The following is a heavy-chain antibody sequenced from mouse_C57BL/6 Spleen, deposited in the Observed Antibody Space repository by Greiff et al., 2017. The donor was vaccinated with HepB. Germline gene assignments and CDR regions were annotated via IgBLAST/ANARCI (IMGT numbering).Heavy chain of an antibody. D-gene: IGHD1-1*01. CDR3: ARHHYGSSPLDY. CDR2: INPNNGGT. J-gene: IGHJ2*01. V-gene: IGHV1-22*01. Sequence: VQLQQSGPELVKPGASVKMSCKASGYTFTDYNMHWVKQSHGKSLEWIGYINPNNGGTSYNQKFKGKATLTENKSSSTAYMELRSLTSEDSAVYYCARHHYGSSPLDYWGQGTTLTVSS. CDR1: GYTFTDYN.